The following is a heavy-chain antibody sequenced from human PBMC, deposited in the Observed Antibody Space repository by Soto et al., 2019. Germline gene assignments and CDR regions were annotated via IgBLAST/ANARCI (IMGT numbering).Heavy chain of an antibody. D-gene: IGHD3-22*01. CDR1: GYSFTSYW. CDR2: IYPGDSDT. CDR3: ARHEVTTYYYDSSDAFDI. Sequence: LKISCKGSGYSFTSYWIGWVRQMPGKGLEWMGIIYPGDSDTRYSPSFQGQVTISADKSISTAYLQWSSLKASDTAMYYCARHEVTTYYYDSSDAFDIWGQGTMVTVSS. V-gene: IGHV5-51*01. J-gene: IGHJ3*02.